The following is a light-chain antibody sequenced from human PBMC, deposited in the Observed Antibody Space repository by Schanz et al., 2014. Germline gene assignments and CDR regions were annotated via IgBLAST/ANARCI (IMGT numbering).Light chain of an antibody. CDR3: QHFIL. Sequence: AIQLTQSPSSLSASVGDRVTITCRASQAISSALAWYQQKPGKAPNLLIYDASSLETGVPSRFSGSGSGTDFTLTISSLQPEDFASYYCQHFILFGQGTRLDIK. CDR1: QAISSA. V-gene: IGKV1-13*02. J-gene: IGKJ5*01. CDR2: DAS.